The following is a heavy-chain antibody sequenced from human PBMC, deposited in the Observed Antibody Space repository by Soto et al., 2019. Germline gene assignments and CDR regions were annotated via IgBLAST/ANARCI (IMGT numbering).Heavy chain of an antibody. CDR3: ARGDCSGGSCYYGGYYFDY. D-gene: IGHD2-15*01. J-gene: IGHJ4*02. Sequence: GGSLRLSCAASGFTFSSYGMHWVRQAPGKGLEWVAVIWYDGSNKYYADSVKGRFTISRDNSKNTLYLQMNSLRAEDTAVYYCARGDCSGGSCYYGGYYFDYWGQGTLVTVSS. CDR1: GFTFSSYG. V-gene: IGHV3-33*01. CDR2: IWYDGSNK.